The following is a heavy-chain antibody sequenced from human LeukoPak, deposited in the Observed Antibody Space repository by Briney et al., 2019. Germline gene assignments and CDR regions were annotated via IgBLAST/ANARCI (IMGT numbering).Heavy chain of an antibody. D-gene: IGHD3-3*01. CDR2: IIPIFGTA. CDR3: AFDFWSGYYTPYYYYYGMDV. J-gene: IGHJ6*02. Sequence: GASVKVSCKASGYTFTSYHMHWVRQAPGQGLEWMGGIIPIFGTANYAQKFQGRVTITADESTSTAYMELSSLRSEDTAVYYCAFDFWSGYYTPYYYYYGMDVWGQGTTVTVSS. V-gene: IGHV1-69*13. CDR1: GYTFTSYH.